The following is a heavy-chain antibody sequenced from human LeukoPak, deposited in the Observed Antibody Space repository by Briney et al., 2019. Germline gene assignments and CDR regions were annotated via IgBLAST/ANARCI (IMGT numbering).Heavy chain of an antibody. CDR1: GFTFRNYA. V-gene: IGHV3-64D*09. J-gene: IGHJ4*02. Sequence: PGGSLRLSCSASGFTFRNYAMHWVRQAPGKGLEYVSAIASNGGSTYYTDSVKGRFTISRDNSKSTLYLQTSSLRPEDTAVYYCVKDRSGKDYFDYWGQGTLVTVSS. CDR2: IASNGGST. CDR3: VKDRSGKDYFDY. D-gene: IGHD3-10*01.